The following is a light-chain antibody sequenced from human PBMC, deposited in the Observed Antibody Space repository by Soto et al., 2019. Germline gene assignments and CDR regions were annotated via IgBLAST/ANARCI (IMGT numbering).Light chain of an antibody. CDR3: QQCHKWPRIT. V-gene: IGKV3-15*01. CDR1: ENVDTK. CDR2: GAS. Sequence: EIVMTQSPATLSGSPGEGATLSCRASENVDTKLAWYQHKPGQAPRLLIYGASTRAAGVPARFSGSGCGTEFTLPISSLESEDVSVYYCQQCHKWPRITFGPGTRLEIK. J-gene: IGKJ5*01.